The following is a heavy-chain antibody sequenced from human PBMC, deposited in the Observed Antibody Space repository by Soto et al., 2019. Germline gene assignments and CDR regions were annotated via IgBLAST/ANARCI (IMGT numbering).Heavy chain of an antibody. CDR1: GYTNTIYA. V-gene: IGHV1-3*01. D-gene: IGHD6-6*01. J-gene: IGHJ6*03. CDR2: INAGNGNT. Sequence: ASVNVSCKTSGYTNTIYAMHWVRQAPGQRLEWMGWINAGNGNTKYSQKFQGRVTITRDASASTAYMELSSLRSEDTAVYYCAGPGGIAARLDYYYYMDVWGKGTTVTVSS. CDR3: AGPGGIAARLDYYYYMDV.